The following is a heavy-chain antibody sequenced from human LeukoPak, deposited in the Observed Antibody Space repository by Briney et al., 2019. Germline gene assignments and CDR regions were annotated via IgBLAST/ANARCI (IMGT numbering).Heavy chain of an antibody. Sequence: GGSLRLSCAASGFTFSSNSMNWVRRAPGKGLEWVSSISSSSSYIYYADSVKGRFTISRDNAENSLYLQMNSLRAEDTAVYYCARSSSNYLDYWGQGTLVTVSS. D-gene: IGHD1-26*01. J-gene: IGHJ4*02. V-gene: IGHV3-21*01. CDR2: ISSSSSYI. CDR1: GFTFSSNS. CDR3: ARSSSNYLDY.